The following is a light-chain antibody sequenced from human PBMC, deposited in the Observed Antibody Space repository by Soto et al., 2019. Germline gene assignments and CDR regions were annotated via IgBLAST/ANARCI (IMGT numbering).Light chain of an antibody. Sequence: DIQMTQSPSSLSASVGDRVTITCRASQSINSSLNWYQHKPGKAPNLLIYDASTWQSGVPSRFSGGGSGTDVTLTISNLQPEDIATYYCQQSYTTSYTFGQGTKLEIK. CDR3: QQSYTTSYT. CDR1: QSINSS. CDR2: DAS. J-gene: IGKJ2*01. V-gene: IGKV1-39*01.